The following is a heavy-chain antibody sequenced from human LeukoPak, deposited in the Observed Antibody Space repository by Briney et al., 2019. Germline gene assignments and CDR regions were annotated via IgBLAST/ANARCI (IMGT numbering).Heavy chain of an antibody. CDR3: VKDPRASSGY. CDR2: ISSSGDNT. CDR1: GFTFSSYA. J-gene: IGHJ4*02. D-gene: IGHD6-6*01. V-gene: IGHV3-23*01. Sequence: QPGGSLRLSCAASGFTFSSYAMSWVRQAPGKGLEWVSAISSSGDNTYYADSVKGRFTISRDNSKNTLYLQMNSLRVEDTALYYCVKDPRASSGYWGQGTLVTVSS.